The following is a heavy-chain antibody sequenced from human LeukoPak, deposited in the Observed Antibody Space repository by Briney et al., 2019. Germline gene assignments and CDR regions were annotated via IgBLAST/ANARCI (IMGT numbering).Heavy chain of an antibody. CDR3: ASLSAAMVYYFDY. CDR2: ISSSSSYI. J-gene: IGHJ4*02. V-gene: IGHV3-21*01. Sequence: GGSLRLSCAASGFTFSSYSMNWVRQAPGKGLEWVSSISSSSSYIYYADSVKGRFTISRDNAKNSLYLQMNSLRAEDTAVYYCASLSAAMVYYFDYWGQGTLATVSS. CDR1: GFTFSSYS. D-gene: IGHD5-18*01.